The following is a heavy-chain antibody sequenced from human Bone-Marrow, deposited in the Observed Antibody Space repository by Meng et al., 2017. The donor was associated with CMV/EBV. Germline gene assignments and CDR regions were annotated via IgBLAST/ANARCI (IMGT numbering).Heavy chain of an antibody. CDR1: GFTFATTG. V-gene: IGHV3-21*01. Sequence: GGSLRLSCAASGFTFATTGMHWVRQAPGKGLEWVSSISSSSSYIYYADSVKGRFTISRDNAKNSLYLQMNSLRAEDTAVYYCARDRRSSSWYYPNDYWGQGTLVTVSS. D-gene: IGHD6-13*01. CDR2: ISSSSSYI. J-gene: IGHJ4*02. CDR3: ARDRRSSSWYYPNDY.